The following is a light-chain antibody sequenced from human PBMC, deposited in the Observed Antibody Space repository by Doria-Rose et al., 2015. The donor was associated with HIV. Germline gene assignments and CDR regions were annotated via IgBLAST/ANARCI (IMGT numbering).Light chain of an antibody. J-gene: IGKJ4*01. CDR3: QQYVSSPLT. CDR2: DVS. V-gene: IGKV3-20*01. Sequence: SPGTPSLSPGERATLSCRASQSVSSSELGWYQQKPGQAPRLLIYDVSTRATGIPDRFSGSGSGTDFTLAISRLEPEDFAVYYCQQYVSSPLTFGGGTKVEIK. CDR1: QSVSSSE.